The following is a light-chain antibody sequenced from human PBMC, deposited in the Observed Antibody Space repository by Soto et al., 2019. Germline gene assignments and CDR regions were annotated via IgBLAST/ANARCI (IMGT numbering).Light chain of an antibody. CDR2: LAS. Sequence: IQLTQSPSSLSASVGDRVTITCRASQGIRNYLAWYQQKPGKAPNLLIYLASTLQGGVPSRFSGSGSGTDFSLTISSLQPEDVATYYFQYLSSFPLTFGGGTKVELK. CDR1: QGIRNY. CDR3: QYLSSFPLT. J-gene: IGKJ4*01. V-gene: IGKV1-9*01.